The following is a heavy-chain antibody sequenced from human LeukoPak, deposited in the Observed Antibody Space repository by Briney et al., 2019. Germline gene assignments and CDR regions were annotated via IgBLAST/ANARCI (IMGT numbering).Heavy chain of an antibody. CDR1: GYTFTGYY. D-gene: IGHD6-6*01. CDR3: ARLKSTISSGWFDP. CDR2: INPNSGGT. Sequence: ASVKVSCKASGYTFTGYYMHWERQTPGQGLEWMGWINPNSGGTSYAQKFQGRVTMTRDTSISTVYMELSRLRSDDTAVYYCARLKSTISSGWFDPWGQGTLVTVSS. J-gene: IGHJ5*02. V-gene: IGHV1-2*02.